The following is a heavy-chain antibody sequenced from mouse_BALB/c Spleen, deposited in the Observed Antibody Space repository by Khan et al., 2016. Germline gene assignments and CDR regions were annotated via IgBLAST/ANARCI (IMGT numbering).Heavy chain of an antibody. CDR2: ISSYTGDT. D-gene: IGHD2-12*01. V-gene: IGHV9-1*02. CDR3: ARMSCYFAAFDY. CDR1: GYTFTNYG. J-gene: IGHJ3*01. Sequence: VELVESGGGLEKPGETVKISCAASGYTFTNYGMYWVRQTPEKGLEWMGWISSYTGDTTYADDVKGRFAISMDTSDSTAYLQMNSLKYEDMATYYCARMSCYFAAFDYWGQGTLVTVSA.